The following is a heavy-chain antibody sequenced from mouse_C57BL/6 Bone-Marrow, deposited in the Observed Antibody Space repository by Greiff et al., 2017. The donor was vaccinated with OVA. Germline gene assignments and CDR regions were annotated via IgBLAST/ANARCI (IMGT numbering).Heavy chain of an antibody. J-gene: IGHJ4*01. CDR3: ARSPSTVPAMDY. CDR2: IYPGSGST. V-gene: IGHV1-55*01. Sequence: LVESGAELVKPGASVKMSCKASGYTFTSYWITWVKQRPGQGLEWIGDIYPGSGSTNYNEKFKSKATLTVDTSSSTAYMQLSSLTSEDSAVYYCARSPSTVPAMDYWGQGTSVTVSS. D-gene: IGHD1-1*01. CDR1: GYTFTSYW.